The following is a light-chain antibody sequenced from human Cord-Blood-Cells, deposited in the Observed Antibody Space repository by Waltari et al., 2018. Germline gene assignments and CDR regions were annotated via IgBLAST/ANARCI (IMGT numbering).Light chain of an antibody. V-gene: IGLV2-11*01. CDR2: DVS. J-gene: IGLJ3*02. Sequence: QSALTQPRSVSGSPGQSVTISCTGTSSAVGGCTSVSWYQQHPGKAPKLMIYDVSKRPSVVPDRFSGSKSGNTASLTISGLQAEDEADYYCCSYAGSYTPWVFGGGTKLTVL. CDR1: SSAVGGCTS. CDR3: CSYAGSYTPWV.